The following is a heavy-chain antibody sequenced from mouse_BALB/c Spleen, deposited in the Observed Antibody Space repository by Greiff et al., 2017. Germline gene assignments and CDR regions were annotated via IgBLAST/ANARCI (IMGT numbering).Heavy chain of an antibody. D-gene: IGHD2-14*01. CDR2: ISSGSSTI. J-gene: IGHJ3*01. CDR3: ARDRSAWFAY. Sequence: EVQRVESGGGLVQPGGSRKLSCAASGFTFSSFGMHWVRQAPEKGLEWVAYISSGSSTIYYADTVKGRFTISRDNPKNTLCLQMTSLRSEDTAMYYCARDRSAWFAYWGEGTLVTVS. CDR1: GFTFSSFG. V-gene: IGHV5-17*02.